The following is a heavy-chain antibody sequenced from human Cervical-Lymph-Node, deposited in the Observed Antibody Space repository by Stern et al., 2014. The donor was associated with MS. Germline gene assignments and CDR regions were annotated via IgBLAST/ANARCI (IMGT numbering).Heavy chain of an antibody. V-gene: IGHV3-15*01. CDR2: IKSKTDGGTT. CDR3: TTGGYSSGWYVLGIDY. J-gene: IGHJ4*02. CDR1: GFTFTNAW. D-gene: IGHD6-19*01. Sequence: VQLVQSGGGLVKPGGSLRLSCAASGFTFTNAWMSWVRQAPGKGLEWVGRIKSKTDGGTTDYAAPVKGRFTISRDDSKNRLYLQMNSLKTEDTAVYYCTTGGYSSGWYVLGIDYWGQGTLVTVPS.